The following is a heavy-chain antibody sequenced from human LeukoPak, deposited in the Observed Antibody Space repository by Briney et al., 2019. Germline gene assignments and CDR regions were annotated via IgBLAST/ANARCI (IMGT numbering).Heavy chain of an antibody. J-gene: IGHJ4*02. V-gene: IGHV1-18*01. D-gene: IGHD2-15*01. Sequence: ASVKVSCKASGYTFTSYGISWVRQAPGQGLEWMGWISAYNGNTNYAQKLQGRVTMTTDTSTSTAYMELRSLGSDDTAVYYCARFFTIGCSGGSCYEPGADYWGQGTLVTVSS. CDR2: ISAYNGNT. CDR3: ARFFTIGCSGGSCYEPGADY. CDR1: GYTFTSYG.